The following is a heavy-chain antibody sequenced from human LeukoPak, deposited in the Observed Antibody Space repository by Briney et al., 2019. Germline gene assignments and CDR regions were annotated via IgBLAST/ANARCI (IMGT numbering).Heavy chain of an antibody. D-gene: IGHD6-13*01. CDR2: ISYDGSNK. CDR3: AKAPRGYSSLGNY. V-gene: IGHV3-30-3*01. Sequence: PGRSLRLSCAASGFTFSSYAMHWVRQAPGKGLEWVAVISYDGSNKYYADSVKGRFTISRDNSKNTLYLQMNSLRAEDTAVYYCAKAPRGYSSLGNYWGQGTLVTVSS. CDR1: GFTFSSYA. J-gene: IGHJ4*02.